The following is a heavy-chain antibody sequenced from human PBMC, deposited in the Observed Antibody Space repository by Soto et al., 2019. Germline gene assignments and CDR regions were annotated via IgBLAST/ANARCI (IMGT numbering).Heavy chain of an antibody. V-gene: IGHV1-8*01. J-gene: IGHJ5*02. D-gene: IGHD2-15*01. CDR2: MNPNSGET. CDR3: ARVAVAARPRWYNWFDP. CDR1: GYTFTDYD. Sequence: QEQLVQSGAEVKKPGASVKVSCKTSGYTFTDYDINWVRQATGQGLEWIGWMNPNSGETGYAKKFQGRVTMTRSASLSIAYLELSSLRSEDTAVYYCARVAVAARPRWYNWFDPWGQGTLVTVSS.